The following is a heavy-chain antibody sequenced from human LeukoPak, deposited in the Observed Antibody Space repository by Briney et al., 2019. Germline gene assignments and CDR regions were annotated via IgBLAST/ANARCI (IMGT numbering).Heavy chain of an antibody. CDR1: GFTFSYSS. Sequence: GGSLRLPCAASGFTFSYSSMNWVRQAPGKGLEWVSYISRSSSTIYYADSVKGRFTISRDNAKNSLYLQMNSLRAEDTAVYYCARRVIVVGLDYWGQGTLVTVSS. CDR3: ARRVIVVGLDY. D-gene: IGHD3-22*01. CDR2: ISRSSSTI. J-gene: IGHJ4*02. V-gene: IGHV3-48*04.